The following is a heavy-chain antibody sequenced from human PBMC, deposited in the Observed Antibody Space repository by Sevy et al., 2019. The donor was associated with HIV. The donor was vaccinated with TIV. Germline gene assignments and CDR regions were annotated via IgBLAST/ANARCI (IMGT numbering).Heavy chain of an antibody. CDR3: ARFAVVVPAASEYYYYYGMDV. D-gene: IGHD2-2*01. J-gene: IGHJ6*02. CDR2: IKQDGSEK. V-gene: IGHV3-7*01. Sequence: GGSLRLSCAASGFTFSSYWMSWVRQAPGKGLEWVANIKQDGSEKYYVDSVKGRFTISRDKAKNSLYLQMNSLRAEATAVYYCARFAVVVPAASEYYYYYGMDVWGQGTTVTVSS. CDR1: GFTFSSYW.